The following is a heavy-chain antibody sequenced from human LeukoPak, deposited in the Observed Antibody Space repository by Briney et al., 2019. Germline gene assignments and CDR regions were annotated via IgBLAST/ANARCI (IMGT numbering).Heavy chain of an antibody. D-gene: IGHD2/OR15-2a*01. V-gene: IGHV3-9*01. Sequence: PGRSLRLSCAGSGFTFDDYAMHWVRQTPGKGLEWVSGISWNSGNIAYADFVGGRFTISRDNAKNSLSLQMNSLSDEDTAVYYCAKDAYGGATFFYYVDVWGKGTTVTVS. CDR1: GFTFDDYA. CDR2: ISWNSGNI. J-gene: IGHJ6*03. CDR3: AKDAYGGATFFYYVDV.